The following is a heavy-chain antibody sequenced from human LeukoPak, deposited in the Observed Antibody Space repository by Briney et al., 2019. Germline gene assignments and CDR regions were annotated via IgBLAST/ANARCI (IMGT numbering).Heavy chain of an antibody. CDR2: IYSGGST. V-gene: IGHV3-66*01. CDR1: GFTVSSNY. Sequence: GGSLRLSCAASGFTVSSNYMSWVRQAPGKGLEWVSVIYSGGSTYYAESVKSRFTISRDNSKTTLYLQMNSLRAEDTAVYYSASSVVVPAAMLSYYYYGMDVWGQGTTVTVSS. J-gene: IGHJ6*02. D-gene: IGHD2-2*01. CDR3: ASSVVVPAAMLSYYYYGMDV.